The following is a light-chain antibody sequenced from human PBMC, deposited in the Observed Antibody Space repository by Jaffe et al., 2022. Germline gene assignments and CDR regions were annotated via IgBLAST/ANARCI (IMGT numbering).Light chain of an antibody. Sequence: DIQMTQSPSSLSASVGDRVTITCRASQSVGTWLAWYQQKPGKAPKLLIYKSSTLETGVPSRFSGSGSGTEFTLTISNLQPDDFATYSCQQYNTYWTFGQGTKVEIK. CDR3: QQYNTYWT. CDR2: KSS. J-gene: IGKJ1*01. CDR1: QSVGTW. V-gene: IGKV1-5*03.